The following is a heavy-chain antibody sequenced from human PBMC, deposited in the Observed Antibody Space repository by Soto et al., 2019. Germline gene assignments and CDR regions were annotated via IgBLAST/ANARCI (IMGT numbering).Heavy chain of an antibody. V-gene: IGHV1-69*01. D-gene: IGHD2-21*02. J-gene: IGHJ4*02. CDR1: GGTFSSYA. CDR2: IIPIFGTA. Sequence: QVQLVQSGAEVKKPGSSVKVSCKASGGTFSSYAISWVRQAPGQGLEWMGGIIPIFGTANYAQKFQGRVTITAVESTSTANMELSSLRCQDTAVYYCARDKPKYCGGDCDHDYWVQGTLVTVSS. CDR3: ARDKPKYCGGDCDHDY.